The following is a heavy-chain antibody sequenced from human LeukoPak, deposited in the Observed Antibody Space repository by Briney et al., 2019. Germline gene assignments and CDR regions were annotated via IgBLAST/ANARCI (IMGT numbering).Heavy chain of an antibody. Sequence: GGSLRLSCAASGFTFSSYAMSWVRQAPGKGLEWVSTISGSGGSIYYADSVKGRFTISRDNSKNTLYLQMNSLRAEDTAVYYCAKGGRLSYYFDYWGQGTLVTVSS. D-gene: IGHD1-26*01. CDR2: ISGSGGSI. J-gene: IGHJ4*02. CDR3: AKGGRLSYYFDY. CDR1: GFTFSSYA. V-gene: IGHV3-23*01.